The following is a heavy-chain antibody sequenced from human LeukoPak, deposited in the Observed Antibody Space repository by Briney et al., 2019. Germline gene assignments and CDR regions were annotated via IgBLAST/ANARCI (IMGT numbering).Heavy chain of an antibody. D-gene: IGHD3-10*01. V-gene: IGHV4-39*07. CDR1: GGSISSYY. CDR3: ARGLRITMVRGVIPVSWFDP. J-gene: IGHJ5*02. Sequence: SETLSLTCTVSGGSISSYYWGWIRQPPGKGLEWIGSIYYSGSTYYNPSLKSRVTISVDTSKNQFSLKLSSVTAADTAVYYCARGLRITMVRGVIPVSWFDPWGQGTLVTVSS. CDR2: IYYSGST.